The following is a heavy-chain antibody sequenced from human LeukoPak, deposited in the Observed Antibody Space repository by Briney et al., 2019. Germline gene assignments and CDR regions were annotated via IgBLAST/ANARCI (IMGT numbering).Heavy chain of an antibody. D-gene: IGHD6-19*01. CDR3: ARDRGKHSSGWFDY. V-gene: IGHV1-69*04. J-gene: IGHJ5*01. Sequence: GSSVKVSCKASGGTFSSYAISWVRQAPGQGLKWMGRIIPILGIANYAQKFQGRVTITADKSTSTAYMELSSLRSEDTAVYYCARDRGKHSSGWFDYWGQGTLVTVSS. CDR2: IIPILGIA. CDR1: GGTFSSYA.